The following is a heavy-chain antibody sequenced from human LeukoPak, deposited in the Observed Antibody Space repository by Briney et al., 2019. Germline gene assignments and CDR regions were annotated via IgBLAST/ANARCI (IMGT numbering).Heavy chain of an antibody. J-gene: IGHJ4*02. CDR1: GFTFSNYA. D-gene: IGHD2-15*01. CDR3: AKRGGANAYFDC. CDR2: ISASGGGT. Sequence: GGSLRLSCAASGFTFSNYAMTWVRQAPGKGLEWVSGISASGGGTYHADSVKGRFAISRDNSKNTLSLRVNSLRDEDTAVYYCAKRGGANAYFDCWGQGTLVTVSS. V-gene: IGHV3-23*01.